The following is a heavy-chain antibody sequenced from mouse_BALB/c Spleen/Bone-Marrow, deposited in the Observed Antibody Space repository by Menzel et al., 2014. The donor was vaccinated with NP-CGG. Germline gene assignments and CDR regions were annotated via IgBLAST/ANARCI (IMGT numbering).Heavy chain of an antibody. CDR1: GFSLTSYG. V-gene: IGHV2-2*02. CDR3: ARQGRYFDV. Sequence: VQLQQSGPGLVQPSQSLSITCTVSGFSLTSYGVHWVRQSPGKGLEWLGVIWSGGSTDHNAAFISRLSISKDNSKSQVFFKMNSLQANDTAIYYCARQGRYFDVWGAGTTVTVSS. J-gene: IGHJ1*01. D-gene: IGHD3-3*01. CDR2: IWSGGST.